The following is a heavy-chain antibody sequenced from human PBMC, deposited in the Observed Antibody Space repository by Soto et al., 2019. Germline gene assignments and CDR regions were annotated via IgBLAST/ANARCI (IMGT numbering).Heavy chain of an antibody. J-gene: IGHJ6*03. Sequence: EMPLGESGGGLVKPGGSLRLSCAFSGYAFEVAWMNWVRQAPGKGLEWVGRIKSKPDGGTTEYAAPVEGRFTISRDDSTSTLYLQMNSLRTEDTAVYYCTTGRRDYYGNSYMDLWGKGTTVTVSS. CDR3: TTGRRDYYGNSYMDL. V-gene: IGHV3-15*01. CDR1: GYAFEVAW. D-gene: IGHD3-22*01. CDR2: IKSKPDGGTT.